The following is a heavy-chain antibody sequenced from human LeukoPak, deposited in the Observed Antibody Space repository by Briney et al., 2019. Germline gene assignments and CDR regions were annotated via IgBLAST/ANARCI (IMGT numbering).Heavy chain of an antibody. CDR2: INPNSGVT. CDR3: ASAPLVYSGYDYFDY. Sequence: GASVKVSCKASGYTFTDYYIHWVRQAPGQGLEWMGWINPNSGVTNYAQKFQGGVTMTRDTSITTAYMELSRLRSDDTAVYYCASAPLVYSGYDYFDYWGQGTLVTVSS. D-gene: IGHD5-12*01. V-gene: IGHV1-2*02. J-gene: IGHJ4*02. CDR1: GYTFTDYY.